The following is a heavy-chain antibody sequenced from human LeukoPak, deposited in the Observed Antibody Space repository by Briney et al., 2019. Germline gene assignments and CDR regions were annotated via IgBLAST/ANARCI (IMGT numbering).Heavy chain of an antibody. Sequence: ASVKVSCKASGYTFTSYYMHWVRQAPGQGLEWMGIINPSGGSTSYAQKFQGRVTMTGDTSTSTVYMELSSLRSEDTAVYYCAREGHGYNYGNWFDPWGQGTLVTVSS. D-gene: IGHD5-24*01. J-gene: IGHJ5*02. CDR3: AREGHGYNYGNWFDP. CDR1: GYTFTSYY. CDR2: INPSGGST. V-gene: IGHV1-46*01.